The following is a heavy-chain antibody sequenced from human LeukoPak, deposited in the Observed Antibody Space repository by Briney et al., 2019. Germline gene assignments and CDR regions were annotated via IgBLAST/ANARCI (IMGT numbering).Heavy chain of an antibody. CDR3: AKDGRNSPLM. CDR2: VRGSGVST. D-gene: IGHD2/OR15-2a*01. Sequence: PGGSLRLSCAASGFTFSSYAMIWVRQAPGKGLEWVSAVRGSGVSTYYADSVKGRFTISRDNSNNTLYLQMNSLRAEDTAVYYCAKDGRNSPLMWGQGTVVSVSS. J-gene: IGHJ3*02. V-gene: IGHV3-23*01. CDR1: GFTFSSYA.